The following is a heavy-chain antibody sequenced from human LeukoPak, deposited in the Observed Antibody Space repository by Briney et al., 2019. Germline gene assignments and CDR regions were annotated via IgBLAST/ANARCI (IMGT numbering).Heavy chain of an antibody. Sequence: GGSLRLSCAVSGITLSNYGMSWVRQVPGKGLEWVSGISGSGGNTYYADSVKGRFTISRDNSKNTLYLQMNSLRAEDTAVYFCAKRGVVIRVFLVGFHKEASYFDYWGQGTLVTVSS. J-gene: IGHJ4*02. V-gene: IGHV3-23*01. D-gene: IGHD3-10*01. CDR2: ISGSGGNT. CDR3: AKRGVVIRVFLVGFHKEASYFDY. CDR1: GITLSNYG.